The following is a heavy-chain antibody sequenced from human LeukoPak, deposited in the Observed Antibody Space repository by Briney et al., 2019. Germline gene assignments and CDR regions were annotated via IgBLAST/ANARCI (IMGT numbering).Heavy chain of an antibody. CDR1: GGSFSGYY. Sequence: SETLSLTCAVYGGSFSGYYWSWIRQHPGKGLEWIGYIYYSGSTYYNPSLKSRVTISVDTSKNQFSLKLSSVTAADTAVYYCAKGYGSGPYYFDYWGQGTLVTVSS. D-gene: IGHD3-10*01. CDR2: IYYSGST. J-gene: IGHJ4*02. CDR3: AKGYGSGPYYFDY. V-gene: IGHV4-31*11.